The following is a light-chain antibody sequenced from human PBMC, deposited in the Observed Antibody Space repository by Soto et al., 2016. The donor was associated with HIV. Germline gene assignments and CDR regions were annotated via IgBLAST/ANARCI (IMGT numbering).Light chain of an antibody. V-gene: IGLV3-21*02. CDR2: DDN. CDR1: NIGDKI. CDR3: QVWDSRNDHQV. Sequence: SYVLTQPPSVSVTPGETARITCGGNNIGDKIVHWYQQKPGQAPVLVVYDDNDRPSGIPERFSGSNFGNTATLTISRVEAGDEADYHCQVWDSRNDHQVFGGGTKLTVL. J-gene: IGLJ3*02.